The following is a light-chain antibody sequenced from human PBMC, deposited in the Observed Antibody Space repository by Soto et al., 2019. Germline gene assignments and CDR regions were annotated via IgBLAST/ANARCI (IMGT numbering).Light chain of an antibody. CDR1: QSVSSNY. Sequence: ENVLTQSPGTLSSSPGERATLSCRASQSVSSNYLAWYQHKPGQSPRLLIYDASSRVTGIPDRFSGSGSATAFSLTISRLEPEDVAVYYCQQYGTSPPLTFGGGTKVEIK. V-gene: IGKV3-20*01. J-gene: IGKJ4*01. CDR2: DAS. CDR3: QQYGTSPPLT.